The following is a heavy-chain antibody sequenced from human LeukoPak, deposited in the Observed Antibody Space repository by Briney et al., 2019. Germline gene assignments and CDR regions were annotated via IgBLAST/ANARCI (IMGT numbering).Heavy chain of an antibody. J-gene: IGHJ4*02. CDR2: ISGGGGST. Sequence: GGSLRLSCAASGFTFTSYSMNWVRQAPGKGLEWVSTISGGGGSTYYADSVKGRFTISRDNSKNTLYLQVNSLRAEDMAVYYCAKGGKWDVTPFDYWGQGTLVTVSS. D-gene: IGHD1-26*01. CDR1: GFTFTSYS. V-gene: IGHV3-23*01. CDR3: AKGGKWDVTPFDY.